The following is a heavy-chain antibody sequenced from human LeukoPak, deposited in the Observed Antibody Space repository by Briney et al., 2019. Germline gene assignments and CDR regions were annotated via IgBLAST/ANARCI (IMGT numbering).Heavy chain of an antibody. J-gene: IGHJ4*02. CDR3: ARESGYSYGLAGFFDY. D-gene: IGHD5-18*01. V-gene: IGHV3-53*01. Sequence: GGSPRLSCAASGFTVSRNYMSWVRQAPGKGLEWVSVIYSDGRIHSADSVKGRFTISRDDSKNTLSLQMNSLRAEDTAVYYCARESGYSYGLAGFFDYWGRGTLVTVSS. CDR2: IYSDGRI. CDR1: GFTVSRNY.